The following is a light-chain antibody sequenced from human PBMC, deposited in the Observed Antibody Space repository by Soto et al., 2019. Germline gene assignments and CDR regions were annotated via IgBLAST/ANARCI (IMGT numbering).Light chain of an antibody. CDR1: SSNIETNT. J-gene: IGLJ2*01. CDR2: NNN. Sequence: QSVLTQPPSASGTPGQRVTISCSGSSSNIETNTVDWYQHLPGTAPKVLIFNNNQRPSGVPDRFSGSKSGTSASLAISGLQSEDEADYYCAAWDDSLSGMVFGGGTKVTVL. V-gene: IGLV1-44*01. CDR3: AAWDDSLSGMV.